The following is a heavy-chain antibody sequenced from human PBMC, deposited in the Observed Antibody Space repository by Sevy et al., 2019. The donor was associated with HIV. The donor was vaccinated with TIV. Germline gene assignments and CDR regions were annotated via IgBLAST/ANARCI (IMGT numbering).Heavy chain of an antibody. CDR1: GYTLNKLS. D-gene: IGHD3-22*01. CDR2: FDPEDGET. J-gene: IGHJ4*02. V-gene: IGHV1-24*01. Sequence: ASVKVSCKVSGYTLNKLSMHWVRQAPGKGLEWMGSFDPEDGETFYAQKFQGRVTMTEDTSTDTAYMELSSLRSEDTAVYYCAATKDYYESSGPPFDYSGQGTLVTVSS. CDR3: AATKDYYESSGPPFDY.